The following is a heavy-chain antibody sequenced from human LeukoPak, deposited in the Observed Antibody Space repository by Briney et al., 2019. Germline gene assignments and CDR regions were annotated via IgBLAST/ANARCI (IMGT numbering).Heavy chain of an antibody. D-gene: IGHD2-2*02. CDR1: GYTFTSYY. CDR2: INPSGGST. Sequence: ASVKVSCKASGYTFTSYYMHWVRQAPGQGLEWMGIINPSGGSTSYAQKFQGRVTMTRDTSTSTVYMELSSLRSEDTAVYYCARDVGDCSSTSCYTFDYWGQGTLVTVSS. J-gene: IGHJ4*02. V-gene: IGHV1-46*01. CDR3: ARDVGDCSSTSCYTFDY.